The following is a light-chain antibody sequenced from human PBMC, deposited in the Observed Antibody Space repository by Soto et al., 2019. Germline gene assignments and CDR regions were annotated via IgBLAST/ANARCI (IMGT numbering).Light chain of an antibody. CDR3: TSYTTKSTYV. Sequence: QSALTQPASVSGSPGESITISCTGTSRDVGYYNYVSWYQQHPGKAPQLMIYEVRSWPSGVSDRFSGSKSANTASLTISGLQAEDEADYYCTSYTTKSTYVFGTGTKVTVL. CDR1: SRDVGYYNY. CDR2: EVR. V-gene: IGLV2-14*01. J-gene: IGLJ1*01.